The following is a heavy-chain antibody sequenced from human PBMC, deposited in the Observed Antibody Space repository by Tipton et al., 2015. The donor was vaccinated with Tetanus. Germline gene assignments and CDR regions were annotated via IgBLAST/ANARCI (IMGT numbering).Heavy chain of an antibody. CDR3: ARAAGFLGLTHDF. CDR1: GASFSSGDYY. J-gene: IGHJ6*02. V-gene: IGHV4-30-4*01. CDR2: IYQTGTT. Sequence: TLSLTCTVSGASFSSGDYYWSWIRKPPGKDLEWIGYIYQTGTTYYNPSLKGRVTISMDRSNTQFSLRLDSLTAADTAVYYCARAAGFLGLTHDFWGQGTTANVSS. D-gene: IGHD2/OR15-2a*01.